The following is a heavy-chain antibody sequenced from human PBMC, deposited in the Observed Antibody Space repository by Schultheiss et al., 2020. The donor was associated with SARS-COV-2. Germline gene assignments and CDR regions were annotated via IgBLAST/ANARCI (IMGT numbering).Heavy chain of an antibody. Sequence: GGSLRLSCAASGFTFSSYAMHWVRQAPGKGLEWVAVISYDGSNKYYADSVKGRFTISRDNSKNTLYLQMNSLRAEDTAVYYCARDRDYGDYDRFDYWGQGTLVTVFS. CDR1: GFTFSSYA. V-gene: IGHV3-30-3*01. CDR3: ARDRDYGDYDRFDY. CDR2: ISYDGSNK. D-gene: IGHD4-17*01. J-gene: IGHJ4*02.